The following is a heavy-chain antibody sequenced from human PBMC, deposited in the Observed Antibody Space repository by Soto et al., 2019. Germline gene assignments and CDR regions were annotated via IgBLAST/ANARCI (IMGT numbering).Heavy chain of an antibody. D-gene: IGHD2-8*01. V-gene: IGHV1-18*01. CDR3: AKNGHPPYYYYGMDV. Sequence: GASVKVSCKASGYSFTTYGISWVRQAPGQGLEWMGWISGYNGDTNNAQKFQDRVTMTIDRSTTTAYLELRSLTSDETAVYYCAKNGHPPYYYYGMDVWGQGTTVTVSS. CDR1: GYSFTTYG. J-gene: IGHJ6*02. CDR2: ISGYNGDT.